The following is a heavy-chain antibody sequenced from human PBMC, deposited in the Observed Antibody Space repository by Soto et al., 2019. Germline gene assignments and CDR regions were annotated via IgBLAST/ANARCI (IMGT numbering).Heavy chain of an antibody. Sequence: QVQLQESGPGLMKPSQTLSLTCTVSGASIGRGGYYWTWIRQHPGKALEWMGHIHFSGETNYNPSLMGRLTMSIDTSTNQSSLNLAAVTAADTAMYYCARDQGGDLAYWGQGTLVTVSS. D-gene: IGHD2-21*01. CDR1: GASIGRGGYY. J-gene: IGHJ4*02. CDR3: ARDQGGDLAY. CDR2: IHFSGET. V-gene: IGHV4-31*03.